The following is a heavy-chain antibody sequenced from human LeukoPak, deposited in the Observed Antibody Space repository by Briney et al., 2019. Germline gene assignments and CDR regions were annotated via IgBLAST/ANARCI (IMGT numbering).Heavy chain of an antibody. Sequence: PGGSLRLSCAASGFTFSNYWMHWVRQAPGTGLVWVSRINSDGSSTTYAASVKGRFTISRDNGQNTLYLQMNSLRAEDTAVYYCGGGISQLWALDYWGQGTLVTVSS. CDR1: GFTFSNYW. CDR3: GGGISQLWALDY. D-gene: IGHD5-18*01. CDR2: INSDGSST. J-gene: IGHJ4*02. V-gene: IGHV3-74*01.